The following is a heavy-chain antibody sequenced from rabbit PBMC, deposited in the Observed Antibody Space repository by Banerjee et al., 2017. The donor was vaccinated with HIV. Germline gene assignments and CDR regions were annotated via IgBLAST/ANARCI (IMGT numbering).Heavy chain of an antibody. J-gene: IGHJ6*01. CDR1: GFSFSSSYY. V-gene: IGHV1S45*01. D-gene: IGHD6-1*01. Sequence: QEQLVESGGGLVQPEGSLTLTCTASGFSFSSSYYMCWVRQAPGKGLEWIACIYAGSSGSTYYTSWAKGRFTISKTSSTTVTLQMTSLTAADTATYFCARRDGGYVAYGYAYYGMDLWGQGTLVTVS. CDR2: IYAGSSGST. CDR3: ARRDGGYVAYGYAYYGMDL.